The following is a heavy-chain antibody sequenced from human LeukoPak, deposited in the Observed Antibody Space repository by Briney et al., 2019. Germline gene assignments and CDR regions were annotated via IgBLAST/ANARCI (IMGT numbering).Heavy chain of an antibody. D-gene: IGHD1-1*01. CDR1: GGSFSGYY. CDR3: ARERRQLERRGYFDY. V-gene: IGHV4-34*01. J-gene: IGHJ4*02. CDR2: INHSGST. Sequence: PSETLSLTCAVYGGSFSGYYWSWIRQPPGKGLEWIGEINHSGSTNYNPSLKSRVTISVDTSKNQFSLKLSSVTAADTAVYYRARERRQLERRGYFDYWGQGTLVTVSS.